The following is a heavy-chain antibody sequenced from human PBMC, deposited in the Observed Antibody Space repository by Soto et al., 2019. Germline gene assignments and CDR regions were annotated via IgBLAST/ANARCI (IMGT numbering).Heavy chain of an antibody. CDR3: ARGGGVRSELLWFGELLYSPFFDY. Sequence: QVQLVQSGAEVKKPGASVKVSCKASGYTFTGYYMHWVRQAPGQGLEWMGWINPNSGGTNYAQKFQGWVTMTRDTSISTAYMELSRLRSDDTAVYYCARGGGVRSELLWFGELLYSPFFDYWGQGTLVTVSS. CDR1: GYTFTGYY. D-gene: IGHD3-10*01. J-gene: IGHJ4*02. CDR2: INPNSGGT. V-gene: IGHV1-2*04.